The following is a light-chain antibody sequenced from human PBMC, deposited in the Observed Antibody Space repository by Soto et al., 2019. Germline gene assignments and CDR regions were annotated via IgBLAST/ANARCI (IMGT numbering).Light chain of an antibody. CDR3: QQRSNWPPIT. CDR1: QSVSSN. V-gene: IGKV3-11*01. J-gene: IGKJ5*01. CDR2: DAS. Sequence: EVVMTQSPATLSVSPGERATLSCRASQSVSSNLAWYQQKHGQAPRLLIYDASNRASGVPPRFSGSGSGTDFTLSISSIEPEDFAVYYCQQRSNWPPITFGQGTRLEIK.